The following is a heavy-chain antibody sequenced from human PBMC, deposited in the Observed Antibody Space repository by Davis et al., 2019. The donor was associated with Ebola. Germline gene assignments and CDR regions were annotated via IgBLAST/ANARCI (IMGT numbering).Heavy chain of an antibody. CDR2: INSDGSST. D-gene: IGHD5-24*01. CDR1: GFTFSSYW. Sequence: HTGGSLRLSCAASGFTFSSYWMHWVRQAPGKGLVWVSRINSDGSSTSYADSVKGRFTISRDNAKNTLYLQKNSLRVEDTAVFYCSREMAKTDYCFDIWGQGTMGSVSS. V-gene: IGHV3-74*01. J-gene: IGHJ3*02. CDR3: SREMAKTDYCFDI.